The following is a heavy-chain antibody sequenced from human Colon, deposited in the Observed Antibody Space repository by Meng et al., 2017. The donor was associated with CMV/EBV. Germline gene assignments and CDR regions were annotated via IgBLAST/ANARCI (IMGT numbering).Heavy chain of an antibody. Sequence: ASVKVSCKTSGYTFITHFLHWVRHAPGEGLEWMGWMNPNSGDTNYAQKFQDRVTLTRDTSTGTAFMELTSLRSDDTAVYYCARLLSGGWERDLGDYWGQGTLVTVSS. J-gene: IGHJ4*02. V-gene: IGHV1-2*02. CDR2: MNPNSGDT. CDR1: GYTFITHF. CDR3: ARLLSGGWERDLGDY. D-gene: IGHD2-15*01.